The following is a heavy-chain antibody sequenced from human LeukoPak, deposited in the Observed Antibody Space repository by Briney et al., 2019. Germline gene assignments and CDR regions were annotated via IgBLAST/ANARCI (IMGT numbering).Heavy chain of an antibody. Sequence: PGGSLRLSCEGSGFTFSNYWMTWVRQAPEKGLEWVANIKPSGSEKHYADSVEGRFTISRDNAKNSLYLQMNSLRAEDTAVYYCGKGPGYSVYDNLPHHWGQGTLVTVSS. D-gene: IGHD5/OR15-5a*01. J-gene: IGHJ5*02. CDR3: GKGPGYSVYDNLPHH. V-gene: IGHV3-7*01. CDR1: GFTFSNYW. CDR2: IKPSGSEK.